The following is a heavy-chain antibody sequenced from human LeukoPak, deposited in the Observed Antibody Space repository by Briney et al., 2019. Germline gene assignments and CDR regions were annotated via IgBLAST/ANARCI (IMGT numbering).Heavy chain of an antibody. CDR1: GYTFTSYG. V-gene: IGHV1-69*04. D-gene: IGHD1-1*01. Sequence: SVKVSCKASGYTFTSYGISWVRQAPGQGLEWMGRIIPILGIANYAQKFQGRVTITADKSTSTAYMELSSLRSEDTAVYYCARCPYMGHNYYMDVWGKGTTVTVSS. J-gene: IGHJ6*03. CDR2: IIPILGIA. CDR3: ARCPYMGHNYYMDV.